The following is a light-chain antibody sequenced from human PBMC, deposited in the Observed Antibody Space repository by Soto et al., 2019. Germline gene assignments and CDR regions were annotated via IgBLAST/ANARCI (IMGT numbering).Light chain of an antibody. CDR1: SSDVGGYNY. Sequence: QSALTQPASVSGSPGHSITISCTGTSSDVGGYNYVSWYQQHPGKAPKLMIYEVSNWPSGVSNRFSGSKSGNTASLTISGLQAEDEADYYCTSYTSSRGVVFGGGTKLTVL. V-gene: IGLV2-14*01. CDR3: TSYTSSRGVV. J-gene: IGLJ2*01. CDR2: EVS.